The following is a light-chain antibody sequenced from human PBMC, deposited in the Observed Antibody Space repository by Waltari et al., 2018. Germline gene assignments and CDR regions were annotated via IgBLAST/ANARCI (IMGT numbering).Light chain of an antibody. CDR3: QQYNTNSPWT. Sequence: DIQMTQSPSTLFASVGDRVTITCRASQSISSWLAWYQQKPGKAPKLLIYKASTLGRGIPSRFSGSGSGTEFTLTISSLQPDDFATYYCQQYNTNSPWTFGQGTKVEIK. V-gene: IGKV1-5*03. J-gene: IGKJ1*01. CDR1: QSISSW. CDR2: KAS.